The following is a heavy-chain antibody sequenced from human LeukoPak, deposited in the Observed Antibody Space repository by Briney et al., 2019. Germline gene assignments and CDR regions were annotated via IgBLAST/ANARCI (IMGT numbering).Heavy chain of an antibody. CDR3: ARDNDYGDYYYYYMDV. J-gene: IGHJ6*03. V-gene: IGHV3-7*01. D-gene: IGHD4-17*01. CDR2: IKQDGSEK. Sequence: GGSLRLSCAASGFRFNTYWMSWVRQAPGKGLEWVANIKQDGSEKYYVDSVKGRFTISRDNAKNSLYLQMNSLRADDTAVYYCARDNDYGDYYYYYMDVWGKGTTVTVSS. CDR1: GFRFNTYW.